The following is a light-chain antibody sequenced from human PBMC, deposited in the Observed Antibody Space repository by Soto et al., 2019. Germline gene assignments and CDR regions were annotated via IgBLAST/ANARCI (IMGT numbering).Light chain of an antibody. CDR2: GAY. CDR3: QQYGSSPGWT. J-gene: IGKJ1*01. V-gene: IGKV3-20*01. CDR1: QSVRNSY. Sequence: EIVLTQSPGTLSLSPGERATLSCRASQSVRNSYLAWYQQKPGQAPRLLIYGAYTRATGIPVRFSGSGSGTDFTLTISRLEPEDFAVYYCQQYGSSPGWTFGQGTKVDIK.